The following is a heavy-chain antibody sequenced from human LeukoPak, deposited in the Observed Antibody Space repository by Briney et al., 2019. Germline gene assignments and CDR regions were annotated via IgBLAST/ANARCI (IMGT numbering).Heavy chain of an antibody. CDR1: GDSVSSKSAA. V-gene: IGHV6-1*01. CDR3: ARERYCSSTSCYIWFDP. Sequence: SQTLSLTCAISGDSVSSKSAAWNWIRQSPSRGLEWLGRTYYRSRWYNDYAVSVKSRITINPDTSKNQFFLHLNSVTPADTAVYYCARERYCSSTSCYIWFDPWGQGTLVTVSS. CDR2: TYYRSRWYN. D-gene: IGHD2-2*02. J-gene: IGHJ5*02.